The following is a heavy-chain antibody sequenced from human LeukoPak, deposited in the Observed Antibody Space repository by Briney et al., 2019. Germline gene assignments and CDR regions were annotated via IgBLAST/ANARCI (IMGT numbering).Heavy chain of an antibody. V-gene: IGHV4-59*08. CDR1: GGSISSYY. Sequence: SETLSLTCTVSGGSISSYYWSWIRQPPGKGLEWIGYIYYSGSTNYNPSLESRVTISVDTSKNQFSLKLSSVTAADTAVYYCARLGYCSGGSCYFFDYWGQGTLVTVSS. CDR3: ARLGYCSGGSCYFFDY. J-gene: IGHJ4*02. CDR2: IYYSGST. D-gene: IGHD2-15*01.